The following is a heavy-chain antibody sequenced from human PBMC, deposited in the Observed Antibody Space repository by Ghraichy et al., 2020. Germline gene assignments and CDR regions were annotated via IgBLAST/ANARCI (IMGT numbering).Heavy chain of an antibody. CDR3: AREGVYSSGWIDAFDI. CDR1: GFTFSSYS. CDR2: ISSSSSTI. V-gene: IGHV3-48*01. D-gene: IGHD6-19*01. J-gene: IGHJ3*02. Sequence: GGSLRLSCAASGFTFSSYSMNWVRQAPGKGLEWVSYISSSSSTIYYADSVKGRFTISRDNAKNSLYLQMNSLRAEDTAVYYCAREGVYSSGWIDAFDIWGQGTMVTVSS.